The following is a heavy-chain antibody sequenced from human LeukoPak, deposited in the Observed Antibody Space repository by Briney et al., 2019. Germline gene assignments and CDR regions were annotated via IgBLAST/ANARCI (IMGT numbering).Heavy chain of an antibody. V-gene: IGHV3-23*01. CDR2: ISGIGGST. Sequence: GSLRLSCAASGFTFSSYSMTWVRQAPGQGLEWVSSISGIGGSTYHADSVKGRFTISRDISKNTLYLQMNSLRAEDTAAYYCAKSRASSGVAPAGYDYWGQGTLVTVSS. CDR3: AKSRASSGVAPAGYDY. D-gene: IGHD6-13*01. CDR1: GFTFSSYS. J-gene: IGHJ4*02.